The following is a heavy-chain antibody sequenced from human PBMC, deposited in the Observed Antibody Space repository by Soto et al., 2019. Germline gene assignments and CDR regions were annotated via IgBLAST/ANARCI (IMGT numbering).Heavy chain of an antibody. CDR1: GGSISSNGYY. D-gene: IGHD4-17*01. J-gene: IGHJ4*02. CDR3: VRQFSVYGDYRWHYDF. V-gene: IGHV4-39*01. CDR2: IYYSGST. Sequence: SETLSLTCTGSGGSISSNGYYWGCIRHPPRKGLEWIGTIYYSGSTYYNPSLNSRVTISVDTSKNQFSLKLSSVTAADTAVYYCVRQFSVYGDYRWHYDFCGQGTLVT.